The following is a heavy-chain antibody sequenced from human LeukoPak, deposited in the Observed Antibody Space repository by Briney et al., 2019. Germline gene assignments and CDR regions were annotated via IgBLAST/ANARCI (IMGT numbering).Heavy chain of an antibody. CDR2: ISAYNGNT. Sequence: GASVKASCKASGYTFTSYGISWVRQAPGQGLEWMGWISAYNGNTNYAQKLQGRVTMTTDTSTSTAYMELRSLRSDDTAVYYCARGEDYGGNPSAFDIWGQGTMVTVSS. CDR3: ARGEDYGGNPSAFDI. J-gene: IGHJ3*02. V-gene: IGHV1-18*01. D-gene: IGHD4-23*01. CDR1: GYTFTSYG.